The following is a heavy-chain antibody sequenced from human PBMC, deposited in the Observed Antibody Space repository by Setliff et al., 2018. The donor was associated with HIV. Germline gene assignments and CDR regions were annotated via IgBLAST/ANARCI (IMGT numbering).Heavy chain of an antibody. Sequence: ASVKVSCKASGYTFTDYEITWVRQAPGQGLEWMGWISAYNDNANYVQELQGRVTMTTDTSTSTAYMELRSLRSDDTAVYYCARGLWLVLYYFDYWGQGTLVTVSS. J-gene: IGHJ4*02. CDR2: ISAYNDNA. D-gene: IGHD6-19*01. CDR1: GYTFTDYE. CDR3: ARGLWLVLYYFDY. V-gene: IGHV1-18*01.